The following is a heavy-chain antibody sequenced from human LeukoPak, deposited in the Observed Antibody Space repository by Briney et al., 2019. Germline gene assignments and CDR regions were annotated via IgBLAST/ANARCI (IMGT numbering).Heavy chain of an antibody. V-gene: IGHV5-51*01. CDR1: GYSFTTYW. D-gene: IGHD6-19*01. Sequence: GESLKISCKGSGYSFTTYWIGWVRQMPGKGLEWMGIIYPGDSDTTYSPSFQGHVTISADKSINTAYLQWSSLEASDTAMYYCARRSSGWSHWGQGTLVTVSS. CDR2: IYPGDSDT. CDR3: ARRSSGWSH. J-gene: IGHJ4*02.